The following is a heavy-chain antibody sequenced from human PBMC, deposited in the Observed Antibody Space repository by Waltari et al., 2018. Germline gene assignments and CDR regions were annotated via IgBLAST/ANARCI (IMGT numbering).Heavy chain of an antibody. CDR3: ARARYFGSLFAWFDP. J-gene: IGHJ5*02. CDR2: ISHTGST. V-gene: IGHV4-4*02. D-gene: IGHD1-20*01. Sequence: QVQLQESGPGLVKPSGTLSLTCAVSGGSISSTNWWTWVRPPPGKGLEWIGEISHTGSTDYNLSLKSRVTISVDNSKNQFSLKLNSVTAADTAVYYCARARYFGSLFAWFDPWGQGTLVNVSS. CDR1: GGSISSTNW.